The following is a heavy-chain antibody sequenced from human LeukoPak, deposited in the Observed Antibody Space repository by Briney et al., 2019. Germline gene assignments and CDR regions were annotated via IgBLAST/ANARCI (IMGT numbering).Heavy chain of an antibody. J-gene: IGHJ4*02. D-gene: IGHD2-2*02. Sequence: PGGSLRLSCAASGFTFSSYSMNWVRQAPGKGLEWVSYISSSSSTIYYADSVKGRFTISRDNAKNSLYLQMNSLRAEDTAVYYCAKIHSRRYCSSTSCSTVVDYWGQGTLVTVSS. CDR1: GFTFSSYS. V-gene: IGHV3-48*01. CDR3: AKIHSRRYCSSTSCSTVVDY. CDR2: ISSSSSTI.